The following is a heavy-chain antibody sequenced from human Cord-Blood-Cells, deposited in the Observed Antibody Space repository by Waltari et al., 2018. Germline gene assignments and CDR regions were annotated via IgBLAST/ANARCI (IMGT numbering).Heavy chain of an antibody. CDR2: IYHSGST. D-gene: IGHD4-17*01. V-gene: IGHV4-4*02. Sequence: QVQLQESGPGLVKPSGTLSLTCAVSGGSISSSNWWTWVRKPPGKGLGWIGEIYHSGSTNYNPSLKSRVTISVDKSKNQFSLKLSSVTAADTAVYYCAREYGDYSYWYFDLWGRGTLVTVSS. CDR1: GGSISSSNW. J-gene: IGHJ2*01. CDR3: AREYGDYSYWYFDL.